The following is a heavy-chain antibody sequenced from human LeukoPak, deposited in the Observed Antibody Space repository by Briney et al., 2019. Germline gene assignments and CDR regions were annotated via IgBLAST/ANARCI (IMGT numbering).Heavy chain of an antibody. CDR2: IKQDGSEK. Sequence: PGGSLRLSCAASGFTFSNYWMSWVRQAPGKGLEWVANIKQDGSEKYYVDSVKGRFTISRDNAKNSLYLQMNSLRAEDTAVYYCASSYALYGSGSYYDYWGQGTLVTVSS. V-gene: IGHV3-7*01. D-gene: IGHD3-10*01. J-gene: IGHJ4*02. CDR3: ASSYALYGSGSYYDY. CDR1: GFTFSNYW.